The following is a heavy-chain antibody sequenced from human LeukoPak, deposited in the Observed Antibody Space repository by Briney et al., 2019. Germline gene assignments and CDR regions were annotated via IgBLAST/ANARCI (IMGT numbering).Heavy chain of an antibody. Sequence: GGSLRLSCAASGFTFSSYSMNWVRQAPGKGLEWVSSISSSSSYIYYADSVKGRFTISRDNAKNSLYLQMNSLRAEDTAVYYCARDPARTYYYGMDVWGQGTTVTVSS. J-gene: IGHJ6*02. V-gene: IGHV3-21*01. CDR2: ISSSSSYI. CDR3: ARDPARTYYYGMDV. CDR1: GFTFSSYS.